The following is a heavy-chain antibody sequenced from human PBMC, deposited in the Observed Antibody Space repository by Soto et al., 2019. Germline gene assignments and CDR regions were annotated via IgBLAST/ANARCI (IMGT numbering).Heavy chain of an antibody. CDR2: ISGSGGST. V-gene: IGHV3-23*01. D-gene: IGHD2-15*01. J-gene: IGHJ4*02. CDR3: AKADRQYCSGGSCYVGGFDY. CDR1: GFTFSSYA. Sequence: EVQLLESGGGLVQPGGSLRLSCAASGFTFSSYAMSWVRQAPGKGLEWVSAISGSGGSTYYADSVKGRFTISRDNSXXTXYXPMHSLRAEDTAVYYCAKADRQYCSGGSCYVGGFDYWGQGTLVTVSS.